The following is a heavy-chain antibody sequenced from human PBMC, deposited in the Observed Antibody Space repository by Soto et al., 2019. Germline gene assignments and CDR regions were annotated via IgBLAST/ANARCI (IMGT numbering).Heavy chain of an antibody. CDR3: AKGLSGSSCYYFDY. D-gene: IGHD6-6*01. J-gene: IGHJ4*02. Sequence: EVQLLESGGGLVQPGGSLRLSCAASGFTFSSYAMSWVRQAPGKGLEWVSAISGSGGSTYYADPVKGRFTIFRDKSKNTLYLQMNSLRAEDTAVYYCAKGLSGSSCYYFDYWGQGTLVTVSS. V-gene: IGHV3-23*01. CDR1: GFTFSSYA. CDR2: ISGSGGST.